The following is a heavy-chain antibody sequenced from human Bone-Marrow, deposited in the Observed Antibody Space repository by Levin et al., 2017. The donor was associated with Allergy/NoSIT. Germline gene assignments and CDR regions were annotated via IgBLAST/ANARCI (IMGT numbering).Heavy chain of an antibody. J-gene: IGHJ4*02. D-gene: IGHD1-26*01. Sequence: GESLKISCAASGFTFSGYAMHWVRQAPGKGLEWVAVISYGGSDKYYADSVKGRFTISRDNSKETLYLQMNSLRGEDTAVYFCARDGSGSYFLADYFFDYWGQGALVTVSS. V-gene: IGHV3-30*04. CDR2: ISYGGSDK. CDR1: GFTFSGYA. CDR3: ARDGSGSYFLADYFFDY.